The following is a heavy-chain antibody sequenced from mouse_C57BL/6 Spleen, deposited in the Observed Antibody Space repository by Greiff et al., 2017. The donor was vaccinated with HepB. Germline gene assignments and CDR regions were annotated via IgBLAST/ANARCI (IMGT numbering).Heavy chain of an antibody. D-gene: IGHD1-1*01. CDR2: IDPSDSYT. Sequence: VQLQQPGAELVMPGASVKLSCKASGYTFTSYWMHWVKQRPGQGLEWIGEIDPSDSYTNYNQKFKGKSTLTVDKSSSTAYMQLSSLTSEDSAVYYCARSYYGSSRYLDYWGQGTTLTVSS. J-gene: IGHJ2*01. CDR3: ARSYYGSSRYLDY. CDR1: GYTFTSYW. V-gene: IGHV1-69*01.